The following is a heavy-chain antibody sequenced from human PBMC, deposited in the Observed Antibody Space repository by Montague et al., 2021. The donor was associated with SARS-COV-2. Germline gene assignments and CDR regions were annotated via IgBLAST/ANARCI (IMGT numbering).Heavy chain of an antibody. D-gene: IGHD3-10*01. CDR3: VRGAEEAHFAMDV. CDR2: INRSGSV. CDR1: GGAIRDSNY. Sequence: SETLSLTCIVSGGAIRDSNYWAWSRQAPGKGLEWFGSINRSGSVYSNTSPKSRVSISVDKSKNHFSLRLTSATAAETAVYYCVRGAEEAHFAMDVWGQGTTVTVSS. V-gene: IGHV4-39*02. J-gene: IGHJ6*02.